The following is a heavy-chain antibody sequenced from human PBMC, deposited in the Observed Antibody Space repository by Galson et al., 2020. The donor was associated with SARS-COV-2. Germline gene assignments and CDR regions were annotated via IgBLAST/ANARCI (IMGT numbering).Heavy chain of an antibody. V-gene: IGHV3-23*01. Sequence: TGGSLRLSCTPSGFTFSNFAMNWVRQAPGKGLEWVSTIPSSGDNTYYADSVKGRFTISRDNSKSMLYLQMNSLRAEDTAVYYCAKVYRGSWYKGAFDIWGQGTMVTVSS. CDR3: AKVYRGSWYKGAFDI. CDR2: IPSSGDNT. J-gene: IGHJ3*02. CDR1: GFTFSNFA. D-gene: IGHD6-13*01.